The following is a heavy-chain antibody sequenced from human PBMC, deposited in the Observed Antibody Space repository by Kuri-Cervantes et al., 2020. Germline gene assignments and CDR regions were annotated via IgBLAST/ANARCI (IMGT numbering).Heavy chain of an antibody. CDR1: GFTFSNYN. Sequence: GGSLRLSCAASGFTFSNYNMNWVRQAPGKGLEWVSYISSNSQTIFYADSVKGRFTISRDNARDSLYLQMNSLRDEDTAVYYCARGHYGLDVWGQGTTVTVSS. V-gene: IGHV3-48*02. CDR3: ARGHYGLDV. CDR2: ISSNSQTI. J-gene: IGHJ6*02.